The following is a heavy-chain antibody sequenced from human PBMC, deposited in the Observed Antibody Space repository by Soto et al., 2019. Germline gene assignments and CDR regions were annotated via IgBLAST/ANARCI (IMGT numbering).Heavy chain of an antibody. V-gene: IGHV3-7*05. CDR2: IRQDGSEK. D-gene: IGHD6-6*01. Sequence: GGSLRLSCAASGFTFSSYWMSWVRQAPGKGLEWVANIRQDGSEKYYVDSVKGRFTISRDNAKNSLYLQMNSLRAEDTAVYFCASGAARQAFDYGGRGTLVTVSS. CDR3: ASGAARQAFDY. CDR1: GFTFSSYW. J-gene: IGHJ4*02.